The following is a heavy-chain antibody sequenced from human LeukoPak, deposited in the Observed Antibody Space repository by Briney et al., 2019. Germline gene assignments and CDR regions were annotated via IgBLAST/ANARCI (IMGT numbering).Heavy chain of an antibody. J-gene: IGHJ4*02. CDR1: GYTFTSYG. Sequence: GASVKLSCKASGYTFTSYGISWVRQAPGQGLEWMGWISAYNGNTKYSQKLQGRVTMTTDTSTTTAYMELRSLRSDDTAVYYCAKDSGSYYWATDYWGQGTLVTVSS. CDR3: AKDSGSYYWATDY. CDR2: ISAYNGNT. D-gene: IGHD1-26*01. V-gene: IGHV1-18*01.